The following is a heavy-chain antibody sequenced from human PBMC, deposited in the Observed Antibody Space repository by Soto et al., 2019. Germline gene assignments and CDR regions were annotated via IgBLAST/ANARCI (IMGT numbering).Heavy chain of an antibody. CDR2: INHSGST. CDR1: GGSFSGYY. D-gene: IGHD2-8*02. CDR3: ARDRITGLFDY. Sequence: QVQLQQWGAGLLKPSETLSLTCAVYGGSFSGYYWTWIRQPPGTGLEWIGEINHSGSTNYNPSLKSRVTMSVDTSKNQFSLTLSSVTGAGTGVYYCARDRITGLFDYLGQGTLVTVSS. V-gene: IGHV4-34*01. J-gene: IGHJ4*02.